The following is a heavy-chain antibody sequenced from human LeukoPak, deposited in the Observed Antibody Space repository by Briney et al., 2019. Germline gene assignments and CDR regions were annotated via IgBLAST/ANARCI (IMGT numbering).Heavy chain of an antibody. CDR3: ARAAAGTLCGDY. J-gene: IGHJ4*02. CDR1: GYTFTSYG. V-gene: IGHV1-18*01. CDR2: ISAYNGNT. D-gene: IGHD6-13*01. Sequence: ASLKVSCKASGYTFTSYGISWVRQAPGQGLEWMGWISAYNGNTNYAQKLQGRATMTTDTSTSTAYMELRSLRSDDTAVYYCARAAAGTLCGDYWGQGTLVTVSS.